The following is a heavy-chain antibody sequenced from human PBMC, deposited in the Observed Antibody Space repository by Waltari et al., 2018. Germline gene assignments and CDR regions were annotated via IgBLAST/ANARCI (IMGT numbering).Heavy chain of an antibody. CDR3: VRDGLIHAADY. CDR1: GFTFSPYY. J-gene: IGHJ4*02. Sequence: EVQLVESGGNLVQPGWSLRLSCVASGFTFSPYYMMWCRQAPGKGLEWVANINGDGSAKNYMDSVRGRFTISRDNAKNSVYMQLNSLRDDDTAVYYCVRDGLIHAADYWGQGTLVSVSS. CDR2: INGDGSAK. D-gene: IGHD2-15*01. V-gene: IGHV3-7*01.